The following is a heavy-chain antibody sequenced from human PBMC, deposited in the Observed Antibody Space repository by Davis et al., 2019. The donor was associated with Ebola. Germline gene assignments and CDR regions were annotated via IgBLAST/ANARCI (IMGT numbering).Heavy chain of an antibody. CDR1: GFTFSSYD. Sequence: GESLKISCAASGFTFSSYDMHWVRQVTGKGLEWVSAIGTAGDTYYPGSVKGRFTISRENAKNSLYLQMNSLRAEDTAVYYCARDGYSGRSYWGQGTLVTVSS. CDR2: IGTAGDT. J-gene: IGHJ4*02. V-gene: IGHV3-13*01. CDR3: ARDGYSGRSY. D-gene: IGHD1-26*01.